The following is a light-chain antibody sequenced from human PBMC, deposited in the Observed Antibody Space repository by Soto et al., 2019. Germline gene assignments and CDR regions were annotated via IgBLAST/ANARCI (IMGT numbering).Light chain of an antibody. CDR1: QSISDT. CDR3: QLSQQRSSWPPIA. J-gene: IGKJ5*01. V-gene: IGKV3D-15*01. Sequence: EIVMTQSPATLSVSPCGRATLSCSASQSISDTLAWYQQKPGQAPRLLIHGASTRAPGIPDRFSGSGSGTDFTLSISSLEPEDFAVYYCQLSQQRSSWPPIAFGQGTRLEIK. CDR2: GAS.